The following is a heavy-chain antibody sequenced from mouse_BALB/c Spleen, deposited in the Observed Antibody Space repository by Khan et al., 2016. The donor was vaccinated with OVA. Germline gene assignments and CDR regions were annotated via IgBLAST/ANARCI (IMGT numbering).Heavy chain of an antibody. Sequence: QIQLVQSGPELKKPGETVKISCKASGYTFTNYGMNWVKQAPGKGLKWMGWINTYTGEPTYADDFKGRFAFSLETSARTAYLQINNLKNEDTATYFCARSNCNYWFAYWGQGTLVTVSA. CDR1: GYTFTNYG. CDR3: ARSNCNYWFAY. D-gene: IGHD2-1*01. CDR2: INTYTGEP. V-gene: IGHV9-3-1*01. J-gene: IGHJ3*01.